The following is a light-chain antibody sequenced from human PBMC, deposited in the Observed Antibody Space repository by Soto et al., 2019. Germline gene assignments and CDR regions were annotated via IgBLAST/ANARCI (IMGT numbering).Light chain of an antibody. Sequence: EIVMTQSPVTLSLSPGERATLSCRASQSVRSNLAWYQQKPGQAPRLLIYGVSTRATGIPARFSGSGSGTEFILTISSLQSEDFAVYYCQQYNNWPLTFGGGTKWIS. CDR2: GVS. CDR1: QSVRSN. CDR3: QQYNNWPLT. J-gene: IGKJ4*01. V-gene: IGKV3-15*01.